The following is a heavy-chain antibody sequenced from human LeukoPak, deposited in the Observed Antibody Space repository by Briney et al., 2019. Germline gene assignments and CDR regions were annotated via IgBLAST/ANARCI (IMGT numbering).Heavy chain of an antibody. D-gene: IGHD2-15*01. CDR1: GFIFDEYA. CDR3: VKGHCSSSSCFPNYYYYMDV. J-gene: IGHJ6*03. Sequence: GGSLRLSCAGSGFIFDEYAMHWVRQAPGKGLEWVSGISWNSSSIAYADSVKGRFTISRDNAKNLLFLRMTSLRAADTALYYCVKGHCSSSSCFPNYYYYMDVWGTGTTVTVSS. CDR2: ISWNSSSI. V-gene: IGHV3-9*01.